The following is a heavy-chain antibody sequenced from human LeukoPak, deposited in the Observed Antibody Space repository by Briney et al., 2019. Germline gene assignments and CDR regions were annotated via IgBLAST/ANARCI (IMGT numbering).Heavy chain of an antibody. Sequence: GRSLRPSCAASGFTFSSYGMHWVRQAPGKGLEWVAVIWYDGSNKYYADSVKGRFTISRDNSKNTLYLQMNNLRAQDPAVYYCAKGRTSLLVYWGQGTLVTVS. CDR2: IWYDGSNK. J-gene: IGHJ4*02. V-gene: IGHV3-33*06. CDR1: GFTFSSYG. CDR3: AKGRTSLLVY. D-gene: IGHD3-3*01.